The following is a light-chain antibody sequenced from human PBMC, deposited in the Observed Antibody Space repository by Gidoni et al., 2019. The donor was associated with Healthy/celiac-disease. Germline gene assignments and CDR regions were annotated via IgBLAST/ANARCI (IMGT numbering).Light chain of an antibody. CDR1: QSVSSSY. V-gene: IGKV3-20*01. CDR2: GAS. CDR3: QQYGSSPT. J-gene: IGKJ1*01. Sequence: IALTQSPGTLSLSPGERATLSCSASQSVSSSYLAWYQPKPGQAPRLLIYGASSSATGIPDRFSGSGSGTNFTLTISRLEPEDFAVYYCQQYGSSPTFGQGTKVEIK.